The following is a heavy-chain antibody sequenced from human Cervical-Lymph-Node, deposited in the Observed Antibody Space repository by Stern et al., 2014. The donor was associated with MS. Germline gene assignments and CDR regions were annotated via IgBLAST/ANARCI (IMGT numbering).Heavy chain of an antibody. V-gene: IGHV4-39*02. CDR3: ARGVTAVTNYVPNWCFDL. D-gene: IGHD4-11*01. J-gene: IGHJ2*01. CDR1: GGSITNRDY. Sequence: QLQLQESGPGLVKPSETLSLTCTVSGGSITNRDYWGWIRQSPGKGLEWIGSVYYSGITYYRPSLKRRATISIDTSRNHFFLRLTSVTATDTAVYFCARGVTAVTNYVPNWCFDLWGRGTLVTVSS. CDR2: VYYSGIT.